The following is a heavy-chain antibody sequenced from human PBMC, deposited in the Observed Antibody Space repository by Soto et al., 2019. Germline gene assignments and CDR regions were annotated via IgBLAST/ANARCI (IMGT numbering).Heavy chain of an antibody. J-gene: IGHJ4*02. CDR2: ISAYNGNT. D-gene: IGHD3-9*01. CDR1: GYTFTSYG. Sequence: ASVKVSCKASGYTFTSYGISWVRQAPGQGLEWMGWISAYNGNTNYAQKLQGRVTMTTDTSTSTAYMELRSLRSDDTAVYYCARDALLRYFDWSRRGDYWGQGTLVTSPQ. V-gene: IGHV1-18*01. CDR3: ARDALLRYFDWSRRGDY.